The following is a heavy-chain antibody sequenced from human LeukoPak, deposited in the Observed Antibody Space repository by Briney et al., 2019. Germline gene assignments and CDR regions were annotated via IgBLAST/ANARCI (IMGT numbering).Heavy chain of an antibody. CDR1: GFTFSSYA. J-gene: IGHJ6*04. D-gene: IGHD6-13*01. Sequence: GGSLRLSCAASGFTFSSYAMHWVRQAPGKGLEWVAVISYDGSNKYYADSVKGRLTISRDNSKNTLYLQMNSLRAEDTAVYYCARDGNSAIAAAGSPPDYYYYGMDVWGKGTTVTVSS. CDR3: ARDGNSAIAAAGSPPDYYYYGMDV. CDR2: ISYDGSNK. V-gene: IGHV3-30*04.